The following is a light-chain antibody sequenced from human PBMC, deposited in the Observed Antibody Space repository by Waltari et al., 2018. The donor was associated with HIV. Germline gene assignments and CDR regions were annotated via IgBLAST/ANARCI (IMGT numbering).Light chain of an antibody. J-gene: IGLJ1*01. Sequence: QSVLTQPSSASGTPGQRVTISCSGSTSNIGTNYVFWYQQLPGTAPKLLLFNNDRRPSGVPDRFSASKSGTSASLAISGLRSEDEADYFCAAWDHSRSGFYVFGTGTKVTV. V-gene: IGLV1-47*02. CDR1: TSNIGTNY. CDR2: NND. CDR3: AAWDHSRSGFYV.